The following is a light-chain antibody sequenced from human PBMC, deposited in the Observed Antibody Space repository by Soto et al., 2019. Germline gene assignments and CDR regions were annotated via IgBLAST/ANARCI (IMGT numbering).Light chain of an antibody. J-gene: IGLJ3*02. V-gene: IGLV4-60*03. CDR1: SGHSSYI. Sequence: QSVLTQSCSASASLGSSVKLTCTLSSGHSSYIIAWHQQQPGKAPRYLMKLEGSGSYNKGSGVPDRFSGSSSGADRYLTISSLQSEDEADYYCETWDSTRVFGGGTKLTVL. CDR2: LEGSGSY. CDR3: ETWDSTRV.